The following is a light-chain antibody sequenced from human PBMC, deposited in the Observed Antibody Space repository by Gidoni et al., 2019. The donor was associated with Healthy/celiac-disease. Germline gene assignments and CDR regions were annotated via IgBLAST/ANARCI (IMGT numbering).Light chain of an antibody. CDR2: GSS. Sequence: EIVLTQSPGTLSLSPGERATLSCRASQSVSSSYLAWYQQKPGQAPRLLIYGSSSRATGIPDMFSGSGSGADFTLTISKLEPEDFAVYYCQQYGSSPRTFGQGTKVKIK. CDR3: QQYGSSPRT. V-gene: IGKV3-20*01. CDR1: QSVSSSY. J-gene: IGKJ1*01.